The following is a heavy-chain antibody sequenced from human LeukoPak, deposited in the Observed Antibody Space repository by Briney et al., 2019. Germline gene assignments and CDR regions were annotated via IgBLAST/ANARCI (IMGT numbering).Heavy chain of an antibody. Sequence: PETLSLTCTVSGGSISSSDYYWGWLRQPPGEGLEWIGSISYSGATDHNPSLKSRVTISVDTSKNQFSLKLSFVTAADTAVYYCARHRREQQLELFDSWGQGTLVTVSS. V-gene: IGHV4-39*01. CDR1: GGSISSSDYY. J-gene: IGHJ4*02. D-gene: IGHD6-13*01. CDR3: ARHRREQQLELFDS. CDR2: ISYSGAT.